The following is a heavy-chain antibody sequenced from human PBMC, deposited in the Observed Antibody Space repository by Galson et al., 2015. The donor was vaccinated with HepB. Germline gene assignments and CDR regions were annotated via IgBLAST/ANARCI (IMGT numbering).Heavy chain of an antibody. V-gene: IGHV3-30-3*01. D-gene: IGHD3-10*01. CDR2: ISYDGSNK. Sequence: SLRLSCAASGFTFSSYAMHWVRQAPGKGLEWVAVISYDGSNKYYADSVKGRFTISRDNSKNTLYLQMNSLRAEDTAVYYCAARYGPHDYWGQGTLVTVSS. CDR3: AARYGPHDY. J-gene: IGHJ4*02. CDR1: GFTFSSYA.